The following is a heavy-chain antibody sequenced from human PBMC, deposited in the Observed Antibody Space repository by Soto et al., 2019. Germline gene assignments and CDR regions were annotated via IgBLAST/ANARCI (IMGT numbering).Heavy chain of an antibody. CDR2: INAGNGNT. J-gene: IGHJ4*02. Sequence: QVQPVQSGAEVKKPGASVKVSCKASGYTFTSYAMHWVHQAPGQRLEWMGWINAGNGNTKYSQKFQGRVTITRDTSASTAYMELSSLRSEDTAVYYCARGDGYYYFDYWGQGTLVTVSS. CDR1: GYTFTSYA. D-gene: IGHD3-22*01. V-gene: IGHV1-3*01. CDR3: ARGDGYYYFDY.